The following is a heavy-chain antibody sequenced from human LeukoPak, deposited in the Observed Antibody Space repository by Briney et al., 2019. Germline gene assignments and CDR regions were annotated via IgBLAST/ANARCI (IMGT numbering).Heavy chain of an antibody. CDR2: IYYSGST. J-gene: IGHJ4*02. CDR1: GGSISSYY. V-gene: IGHV4-59*01. Sequence: SETLSLTCTVSGGSISSYYWSWIRQPPGKGLEWIGYIYYSGSTNYNPSLKSRVTISIDTSKNQFSLKLSSVTAADTAVYYCASSYVLRYFDRFDYWGQGTLVTVSS. D-gene: IGHD3-9*01. CDR3: ASSYVLRYFDRFDY.